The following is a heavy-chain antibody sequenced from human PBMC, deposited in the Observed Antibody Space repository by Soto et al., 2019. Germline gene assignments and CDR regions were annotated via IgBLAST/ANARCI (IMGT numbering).Heavy chain of an antibody. CDR2: IWYDGSNK. CDR1: GFTFSSYG. Sequence: GGSLRLSCAASGFTFSSYGMHWVRQAPGKGLEWVAVIWYDGSNKYYADSVKGRFTISRDNSKNTLYLQMNSLRAEDTAVYYCARVPYDILTGYYIPYGMDVWGQGTTVTVSS. CDR3: ARVPYDILTGYYIPYGMDV. D-gene: IGHD3-9*01. V-gene: IGHV3-33*01. J-gene: IGHJ6*02.